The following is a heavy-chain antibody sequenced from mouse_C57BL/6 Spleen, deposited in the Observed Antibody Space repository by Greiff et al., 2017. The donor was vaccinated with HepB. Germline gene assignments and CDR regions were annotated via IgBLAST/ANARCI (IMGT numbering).Heavy chain of an antibody. CDR2: IDPANGIT. D-gene: IGHD2-2*01. Sequence: VQLQQSVAELVRPGASVKLSCTASGFNIKNTYMHWVKQRPEQGLEWLGRIDPANGITKYAPKFQGKATITADTSSKTAYLQRSSRTSEDTAIYYCAISGIYYGCVGAMDYWGQGTSVTVSS. V-gene: IGHV14-3*01. J-gene: IGHJ4*01. CDR1: GFNIKNTY. CDR3: AISGIYYGCVGAMDY.